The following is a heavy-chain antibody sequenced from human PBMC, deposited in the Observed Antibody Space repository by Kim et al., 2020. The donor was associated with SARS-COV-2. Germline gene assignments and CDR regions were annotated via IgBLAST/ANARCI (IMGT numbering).Heavy chain of an antibody. V-gene: IGHV4-31*03. CDR1: GGSISSGGYY. J-gene: IGHJ4*02. CDR3: ARAPIVVVITHFDY. D-gene: IGHD3-22*01. Sequence: SETLSLTCTVSGGSISSGGYYWSWIRQHPGKGLEWIGYIYYSGSTYYNPSLKSRVTISVDTSKNQFSLKLSSVTAADTGVYYCARAPIVVVITHFDYWGQGTLVTVSS. CDR2: IYYSGST.